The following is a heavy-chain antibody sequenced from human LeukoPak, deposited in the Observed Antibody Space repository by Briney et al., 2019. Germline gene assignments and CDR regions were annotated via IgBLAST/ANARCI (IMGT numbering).Heavy chain of an antibody. J-gene: IGHJ4*02. V-gene: IGHV1-2*02. CDR3: ARAARITIFGVVIITLDY. D-gene: IGHD3-3*01. Sequence: ASVKVSCXASGYTFTGYYMHWVRQAPGQGLEWMGWINPNSGGTNYAQKFQGRVTMTRDTSISTAYMELSRLRSDDTAVYYCARAARITIFGVVIITLDYWGPGTLVTVSS. CDR2: INPNSGGT. CDR1: GYTFTGYY.